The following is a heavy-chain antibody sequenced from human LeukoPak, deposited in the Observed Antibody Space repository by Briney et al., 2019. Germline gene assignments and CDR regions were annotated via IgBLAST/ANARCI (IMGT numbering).Heavy chain of an antibody. CDR3: ARATMGDFWSGYYTGVAN. D-gene: IGHD3-3*01. J-gene: IGHJ4*02. CDR2: IYYSGST. Sequence: SETLSLTCTVSGGSISSYYWSWIRQPSGKGLEWIGFIYYSGSTNYNPSLKSRVTISVDTSKNQFSLKLSSVTAADTAVYYCARATMGDFWSGYYTGVANWGQGTLVTVSS. CDR1: GGSISSYY. V-gene: IGHV4-59*01.